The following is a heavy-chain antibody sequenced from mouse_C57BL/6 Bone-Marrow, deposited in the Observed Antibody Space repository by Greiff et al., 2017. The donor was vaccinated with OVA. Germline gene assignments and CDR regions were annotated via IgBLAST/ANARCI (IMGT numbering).Heavy chain of an antibody. CDR2: IYPGGGYT. CDR1: GYTFTNYW. J-gene: IGHJ2*01. Sequence: VQRVESGAELVRPGTSVKMSCKASGYTFTNYWIGWAKQRPGHGLEWIGDIYPGGGYTNYNEKFKGKATLTADKSSSTAYMQFSSLTSEDSAIYYCARRKGYYDYDYWGQGTTLTVSS. V-gene: IGHV1-63*01. D-gene: IGHD2-4*01. CDR3: ARRKGYYDYDY.